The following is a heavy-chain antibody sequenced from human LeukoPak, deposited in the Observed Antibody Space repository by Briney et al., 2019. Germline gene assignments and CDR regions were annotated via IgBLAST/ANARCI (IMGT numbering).Heavy chain of an antibody. V-gene: IGHV1-46*01. CDR1: GYTFTSNY. Sequence: ASVKVSCKASGYTFTSNYIHWVRQAPGQGLEWMGMIYPRDGSTSYAQKFQGRVTETRDTSTSTVHMELSGLRSEDTAVYYCARDQEAFDCWGQGTLVTVSS. CDR2: IYPRDGST. J-gene: IGHJ4*02. CDR3: ARDQEAFDC.